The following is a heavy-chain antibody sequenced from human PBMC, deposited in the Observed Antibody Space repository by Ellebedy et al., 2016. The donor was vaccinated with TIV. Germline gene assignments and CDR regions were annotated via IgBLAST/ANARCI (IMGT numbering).Heavy chain of an antibody. D-gene: IGHD1-26*01. CDR2: ISAYNGNT. J-gene: IGHJ4*02. Sequence: AASVKVSCKASGYTFTSYGISWVRQAPGQGLEWMGWISAYNGNTNYAQKLQGRVTMTTETSTSTAYMELRRLRSDDTAVYYCARSYSGSYGMSLDWGQGTLVTVSS. CDR1: GYTFTSYG. CDR3: ARSYSGSYGMSLD. V-gene: IGHV1-18*01.